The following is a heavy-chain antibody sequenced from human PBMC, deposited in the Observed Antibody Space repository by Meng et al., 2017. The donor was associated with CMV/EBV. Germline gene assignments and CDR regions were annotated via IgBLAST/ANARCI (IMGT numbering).Heavy chain of an antibody. CDR2: IYYSGST. Sequence: SETLSLTCTVSGGSISSSSYYWGWIRQPPGKGLEWIGSIYYSGSTYYNLSLKSRVTISVDTSKNQFSLKLSSVTAADTAVYYCAATQPGYRHYYYGMDVWGQGTTVTVSS. J-gene: IGHJ6*02. CDR1: GGSISSSSYY. CDR3: AATQPGYRHYYYGMDV. V-gene: IGHV4-39*07. D-gene: IGHD5-12*01.